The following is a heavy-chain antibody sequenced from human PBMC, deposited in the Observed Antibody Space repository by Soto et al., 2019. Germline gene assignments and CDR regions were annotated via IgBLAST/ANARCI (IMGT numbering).Heavy chain of an antibody. CDR3: ARVGVLRFLEWFHTYYYYGMDV. J-gene: IGHJ6*02. V-gene: IGHV1-8*02. CDR2: ISAYSGNT. Sequence: AASVKVSCKASGYTFTSYGISWVRQAPGQGLEWMGWISAYSGNTGYAQKFQGRVTMTRNTSISTAYMELSSLRSEDTAVYYCARVGVLRFLEWFHTYYYYGMDVWGQGTTVTVSS. D-gene: IGHD3-3*01. CDR1: GYTFTSYG.